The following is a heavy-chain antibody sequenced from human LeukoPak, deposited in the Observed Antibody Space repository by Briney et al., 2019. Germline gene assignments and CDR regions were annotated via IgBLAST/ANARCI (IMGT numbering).Heavy chain of an antibody. Sequence: PGGSLRLSCAASGFTFSSYAMSWVRQAPGKGLEWVSGISGSGGNTYQADSVKGRFTISRGNSKNTLYLQMNSLRAEDTAVYYCAKGPGGVFDYWGQGTLVTVSS. V-gene: IGHV3-23*01. CDR2: ISGSGGNT. J-gene: IGHJ4*02. CDR1: GFTFSSYA. D-gene: IGHD3-16*01. CDR3: AKGPGGVFDY.